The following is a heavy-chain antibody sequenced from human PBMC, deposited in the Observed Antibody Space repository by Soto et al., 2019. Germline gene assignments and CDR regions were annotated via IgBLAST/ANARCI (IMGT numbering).Heavy chain of an antibody. CDR3: ARGRLLIIVVGPAAHPGGMDV. V-gene: IGHV4-34*01. J-gene: IGHJ6*02. D-gene: IGHD2-2*01. CDR1: GGSFSGYY. Sequence: PSETLSLTCAVYGGSFSGYYWSWIRQPPGKGLEWIGEINHSGSTNYNPSLKSRVTISLDTSKNQFSLKLSSVTAADTAVYYCARGRLLIIVVGPAAHPGGMDVWGQGTTVTFSS. CDR2: INHSGST.